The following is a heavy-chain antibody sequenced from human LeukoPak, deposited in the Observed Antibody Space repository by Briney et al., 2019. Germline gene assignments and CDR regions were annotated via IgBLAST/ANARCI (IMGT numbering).Heavy chain of an antibody. J-gene: IGHJ4*02. Sequence: ASVKVSCKPSGYTFTGYYIHWVRQAPRQGLEWMGWINPTSGATNYAQKFQGRVTMTRDTSISTAYMELNSLRSDDTAVYYCARLTAAGTYSGNRWGQGTLVTASS. CDR3: ARLTAAGTYSGNR. V-gene: IGHV1-2*02. CDR2: INPTSGAT. CDR1: GYTFTGYY. D-gene: IGHD6-13*01.